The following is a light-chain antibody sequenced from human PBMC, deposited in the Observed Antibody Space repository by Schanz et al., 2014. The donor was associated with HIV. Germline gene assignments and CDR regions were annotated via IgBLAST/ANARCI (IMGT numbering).Light chain of an antibody. J-gene: IGLJ3*02. Sequence: QSALTQPASLSGSPGQSITISCTGTSIDVGGYDYVSWYQQHPDKAPRLIIYDVSNRPSGVSNRFSGSKSGNTASLTISGLQAEDEADYYCSSYTSSSTPWVFGGGTKLTVL. V-gene: IGLV2-14*03. CDR3: SSYTSSSTPWV. CDR1: SIDVGGYDY. CDR2: DVS.